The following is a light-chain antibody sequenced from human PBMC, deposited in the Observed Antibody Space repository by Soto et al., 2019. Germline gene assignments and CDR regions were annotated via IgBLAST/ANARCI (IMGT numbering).Light chain of an antibody. CDR2: KAS. Sequence: DIQMTQSPSTLSASVGDRVTITCRASQSISSWLAWYQQKPGKAPKPLIYKASSLESGVPSRFSGSGSGTEFTLTISSLQPEDFATYYCLQHNSYPSITFGQGTRLEIK. V-gene: IGKV1-5*03. J-gene: IGKJ5*01. CDR3: LQHNSYPSIT. CDR1: QSISSW.